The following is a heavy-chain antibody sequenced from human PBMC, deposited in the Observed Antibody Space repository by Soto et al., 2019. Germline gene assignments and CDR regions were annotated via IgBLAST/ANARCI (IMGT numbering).Heavy chain of an antibody. CDR2: MNPNSGNT. V-gene: IGHV1-8*01. D-gene: IGHD3-10*01. CDR1: GYTFTSYD. CDR3: ARGDMVRGVIQIYYYYGMDV. J-gene: IGHJ6*02. Sequence: ASVKVSCKASGYTFTSYDINWVRQATGQGLEWMGWMNPNSGNTGYAQKFQGRVTMTRNTSISTAYMELSSLRSEDTAVYYCARGDMVRGVIQIYYYYGMDVWGQGTTVTGS.